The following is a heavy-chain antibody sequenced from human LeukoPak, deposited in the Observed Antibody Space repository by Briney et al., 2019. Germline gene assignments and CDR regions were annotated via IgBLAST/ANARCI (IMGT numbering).Heavy chain of an antibody. J-gene: IGHJ4*02. V-gene: IGHV4-39*07. CDR3: ARDQSSDYGSGSYFFDY. CDR1: GGSISSSSYY. CDR2: IYYSGST. D-gene: IGHD3-10*01. Sequence: SETLSLTCTVSGGSISSSSYYWGWIRQPPGKGLEWIGSIYYSGSTYYNPSLKSRVTISVDKSKNQFSLKLSSVTAADTAVYYCARDQSSDYGSGSYFFDYWGQGTLVTVSS.